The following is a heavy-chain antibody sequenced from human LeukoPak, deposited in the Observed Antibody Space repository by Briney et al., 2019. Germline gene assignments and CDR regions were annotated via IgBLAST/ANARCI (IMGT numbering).Heavy chain of an antibody. CDR3: ATPVLRYYRDLDY. CDR1: GFIVSNNY. CDR2: IYRGGSS. V-gene: IGHV3-66*01. Sequence: GGSLRLSCVASGFIVSNNYMSWVRQAPGMGLEWVSTIYRGGSSFYADSVKGGFTISRDNSKNTLYLQMDSLRAEDTAVYYCATPVLRYYRDLDYWGQGTLVTVSS. D-gene: IGHD3-9*01. J-gene: IGHJ4*02.